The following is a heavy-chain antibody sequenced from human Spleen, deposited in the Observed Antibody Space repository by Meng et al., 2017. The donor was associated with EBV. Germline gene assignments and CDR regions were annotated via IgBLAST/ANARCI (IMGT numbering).Heavy chain of an antibody. J-gene: IGHJ5*02. Sequence: QVQLVQCGAEVKKPGAAVKVSYKASGYNFTSYGITWVRQAPGQGLEWMGWISAYNGNTKYAQKLQGRVTMTTDTSTSTAYMELRSLISDDTAVYYCARVGREWELLGWFDPWGQGTLVTVSS. V-gene: IGHV1-18*01. CDR3: ARVGREWELLGWFDP. CDR2: ISAYNGNT. D-gene: IGHD1-26*01. CDR1: GYNFTSYG.